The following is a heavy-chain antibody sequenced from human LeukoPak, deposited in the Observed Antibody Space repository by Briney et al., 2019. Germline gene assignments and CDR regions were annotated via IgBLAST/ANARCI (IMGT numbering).Heavy chain of an antibody. CDR2: MNPSGGGA. V-gene: IGHV1-46*01. Sequence: ASVKVSCKASGYTFTNHYMHWVRQAPGQGREWMGIMNPSGGGASYAQKFQGRVTMTRDMSTNTFYMELSSVRFEETAVYYCARGFPPRRSYHSSGYCSYYFDCWREGTLVAVSS. CDR1: GYTFTNHY. J-gene: IGHJ4*02. CDR3: ARGFPPRRSYHSSGYCSYYFDC. D-gene: IGHD3-22*01.